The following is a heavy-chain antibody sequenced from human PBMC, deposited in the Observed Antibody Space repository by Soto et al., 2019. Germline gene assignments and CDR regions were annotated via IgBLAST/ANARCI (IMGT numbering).Heavy chain of an antibody. D-gene: IGHD3-3*01. Sequence: SVKVSCKASGGTFSSYAISWERQAPGQGLEWMGGIIPIFGTANYAQKFQGRVTITADESTSTAYVELSSLRSADTAVYYCASIPSRSQSSESLALGYGDQGTLVTVSS. J-gene: IGHJ4*02. V-gene: IGHV1-69*13. CDR3: ASIPSRSQSSESLALGY. CDR1: GGTFSSYA. CDR2: IIPIFGTA.